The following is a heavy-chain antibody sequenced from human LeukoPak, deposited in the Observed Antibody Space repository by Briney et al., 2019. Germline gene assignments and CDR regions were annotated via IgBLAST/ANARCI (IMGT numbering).Heavy chain of an antibody. Sequence: GGSLRLSCAASGFTFSSYWMHWVRQAPGKGLVWVSRINSDGSSTSYADSVKGRFTISRDNAKNTLYLQMNSLRAEDTAVYYCAKTRTRYYYDSSGYYEDAEQDYWGQGTLVTVSS. CDR2: INSDGSST. J-gene: IGHJ4*02. CDR1: GFTFSSYW. CDR3: AKTRTRYYYDSSGYYEDAEQDY. V-gene: IGHV3-74*01. D-gene: IGHD3-22*01.